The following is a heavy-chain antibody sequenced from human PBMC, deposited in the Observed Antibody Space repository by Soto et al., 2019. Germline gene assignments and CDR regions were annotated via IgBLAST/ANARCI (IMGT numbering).Heavy chain of an antibody. Sequence: QVQLVQSGAEVKKPGASVKVSCKASGYTFTSYGISWVRQAPGQGLEWMGWISAYNGNTNYAQKLQGRVTMTTDTSRSTAYMELRSLGSDDTAVDYCARDFEDYYDRSEESLFVYWGQGTLVTVSS. J-gene: IGHJ4*02. V-gene: IGHV1-18*04. CDR1: GYTFTSYG. D-gene: IGHD3-22*01. CDR3: ARDFEDYYDRSEESLFVY. CDR2: ISAYNGNT.